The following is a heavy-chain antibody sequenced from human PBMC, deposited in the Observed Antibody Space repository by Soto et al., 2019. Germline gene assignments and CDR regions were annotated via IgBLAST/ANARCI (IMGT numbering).Heavy chain of an antibody. CDR1: GYSFTGHY. CDR3: ARGACSSTSCYYYDYYYMDV. CDR2: INPNSGGT. D-gene: IGHD2-2*01. J-gene: IGHJ6*03. Sequence: VSVKVYCKASGYSFTGHYMHWVRQAPGQGLEWMGWINPNSGGTNYAQKFQGWVTMTRDTSISTAYMELSRLRSDDTAVYYCARGACSSTSCYYYDYYYMDVWGKGTTVTVSS. V-gene: IGHV1-2*04.